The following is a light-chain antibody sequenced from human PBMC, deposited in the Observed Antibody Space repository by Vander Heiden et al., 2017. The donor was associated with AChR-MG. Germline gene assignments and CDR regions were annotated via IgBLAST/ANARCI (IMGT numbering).Light chain of an antibody. CDR1: QSVSSN. Sequence: GMTQSPATVAVSTGARVSLSRSATQSVSSNLAWYQQKHGQAPRLLVFGASTTATGTPVRFSGSGSGTDFTLTISSLQSEDVAISFCQQYDNWPPLTFGGGTKVEIK. V-gene: IGKV3-15*01. J-gene: IGKJ4*01. CDR3: QQYDNWPPLT. CDR2: GAS.